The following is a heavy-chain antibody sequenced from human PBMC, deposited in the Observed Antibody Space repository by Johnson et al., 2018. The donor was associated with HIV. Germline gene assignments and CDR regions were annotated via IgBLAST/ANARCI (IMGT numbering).Heavy chain of an antibody. CDR2: IKQDGSEK. D-gene: IGHD2-21*02. CDR3: ARSGDYGAFDI. Sequence: VQLLESGGGLVQPGGSMRLSCAASGFTFSSYWMSWVRQAPGKGLEWVANIKQDGSEKYYVDSVKGRFTISRDNAKNSLYLQMNSLRAEDTAVYYCARSGDYGAFDIWGQGTMVTVSS. CDR1: GFTFSSYW. V-gene: IGHV3-7*05. J-gene: IGHJ3*02.